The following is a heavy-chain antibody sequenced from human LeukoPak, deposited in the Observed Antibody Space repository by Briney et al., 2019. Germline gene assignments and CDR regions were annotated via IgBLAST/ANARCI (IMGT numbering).Heavy chain of an antibody. CDR3: AREGPGDSSGYYLFDY. CDR1: GFTFSSYG. J-gene: IGHJ4*02. D-gene: IGHD3-22*01. V-gene: IGHV3-33*01. CDR2: IWYDGGNK. Sequence: GRSLRLSCAASGFTFSSYGMHWVRQAPGKGLEWVAVIWYDGGNKYYADSVKGRFTISRDNSKNTLYLQMNSLRAEDTAVYYCAREGPGDSSGYYLFDYWGQGTLVTVSS.